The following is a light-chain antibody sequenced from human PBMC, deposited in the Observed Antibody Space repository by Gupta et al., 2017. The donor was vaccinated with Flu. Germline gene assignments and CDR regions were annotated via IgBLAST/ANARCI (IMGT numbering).Light chain of an antibody. Sequence: DILMTQSPLSLSVTPGETASISCRSSQSLRQSEGSDYLAWYLQRPGQSPHLLIYKGSSRASGVPDRFSGSGTGTEFTLTLSRVEAEDVGIYYCMQANQTPYTFGQGTRLDIK. CDR3: MQANQTPYT. CDR2: KGS. J-gene: IGKJ2*01. CDR1: QSLRQSEGSDY. V-gene: IGKV2-28*01.